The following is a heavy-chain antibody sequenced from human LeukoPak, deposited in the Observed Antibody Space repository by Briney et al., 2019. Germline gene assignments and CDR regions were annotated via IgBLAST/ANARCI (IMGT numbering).Heavy chain of an antibody. D-gene: IGHD3/OR15-3a*01. CDR2: INHSGST. CDR1: GGSFSGYY. CDR3: ARVYPGGTGGY. Sequence: SETLSLTCAVYGGSFSGYYWSWIRQPPGKGLEWIGEINHSGSTNYNPSLKSRVTISVDTSKNQFSLKLSSVTAADTAVYYCARVYPGGTGGYWGQGTLVTVSS. J-gene: IGHJ4*02. V-gene: IGHV4-34*01.